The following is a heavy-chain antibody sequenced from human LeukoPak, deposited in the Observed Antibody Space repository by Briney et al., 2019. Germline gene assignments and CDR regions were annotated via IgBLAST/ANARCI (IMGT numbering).Heavy chain of an antibody. CDR1: GYTLTELS. CDR2: FGPEDGET. V-gene: IGHV1-24*01. CDR3: ATLRHLWSDRDAFDI. J-gene: IGHJ3*02. D-gene: IGHD3-3*01. Sequence: ASVKVSCKVSGYTLTELSMHWVRQAPGKGLEWMGGFGPEDGETIYAQKFQGRVTMTEDTSTDTAYMELSSLRSEDTAVYYCATLRHLWSDRDAFDIWGQGTMVTVSS.